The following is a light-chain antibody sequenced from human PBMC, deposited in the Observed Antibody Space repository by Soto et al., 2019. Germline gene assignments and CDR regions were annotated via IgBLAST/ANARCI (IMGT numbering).Light chain of an antibody. Sequence: QSVLTQPPSASGTPGQRVTISCSGSGSSIGTNTVNWYRQLPGTAPKHLIYGNNQRPSGVPDGFSGSKSGTSASLGISGLQSEDEADYDCAAWDGSLNNVLFGGGTKLTVL. V-gene: IGLV1-44*01. J-gene: IGLJ2*01. CDR3: AAWDGSLNNVL. CDR1: GSSIGTNT. CDR2: GNN.